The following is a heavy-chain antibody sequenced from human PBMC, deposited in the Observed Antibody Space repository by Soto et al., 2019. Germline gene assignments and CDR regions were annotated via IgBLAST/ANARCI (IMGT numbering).Heavy chain of an antibody. Sequence: GGSLRLSCAASGFTFGSYAMSWVRQAPGKGLEWVSSTSASGGTTYYADSVKGRFTISRDNSKNILYLEMNSLRTEDTAVYYCAKAKYSSSWWAVDYWGQGTLVTVSS. CDR2: TSASGGTT. D-gene: IGHD6-13*01. CDR1: GFTFGSYA. V-gene: IGHV3-23*01. CDR3: AKAKYSSSWWAVDY. J-gene: IGHJ4*02.